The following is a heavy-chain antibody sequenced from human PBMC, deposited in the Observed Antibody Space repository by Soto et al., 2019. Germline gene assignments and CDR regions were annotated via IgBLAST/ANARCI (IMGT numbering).Heavy chain of an antibody. D-gene: IGHD3-10*01. J-gene: IGHJ3*02. V-gene: IGHV4-59*01. CDR1: GGSISSYY. CDR2: IYYSGST. CDR3: ARVWGGAFDI. Sequence: SETLSLTCTVSGGSISSYYWSWIRQPPGKGLEWIGYIYYSGSTNYNPSLKSRVTISVDTSKNQFSLKLSSVTAADTAVYYCARVWGGAFDIWGHGTMVTVSS.